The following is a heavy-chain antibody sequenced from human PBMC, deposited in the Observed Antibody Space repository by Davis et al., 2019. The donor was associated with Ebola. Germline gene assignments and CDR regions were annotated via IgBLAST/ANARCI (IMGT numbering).Heavy chain of an antibody. CDR1: GGSISSYY. J-gene: IGHJ6*02. V-gene: IGHV4-59*12. CDR3: ARERERDTLYYYYGMDV. Sequence: MPGGSLRLSCTVSGGSISSYYWSWIRQPPGKGQEWIGYIYYSGSTNYNPSLKSRVTISVDTSKNQFSLKLSSVTAADTAVYYCARERERDTLYYYYGMDVWGQGTTVTVSS. CDR2: IYYSGST. D-gene: IGHD5-18*01.